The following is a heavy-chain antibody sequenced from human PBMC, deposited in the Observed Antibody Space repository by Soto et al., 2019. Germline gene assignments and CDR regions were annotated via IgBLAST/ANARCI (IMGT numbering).Heavy chain of an antibody. CDR1: GYIFTSYF. CDR3: VSGYSRSHNFDH. J-gene: IGHJ4*02. V-gene: IGHV1-18*04. Sequence: GASVKVSCKAFGYIFTSYFIAWVRQAPGQGLERMGWISTYNDDTNYAQTLQGRVTMTTDTSTSTASMELRSLTSHDTAVYYCVSGYSRSHNFDHWRQGTLVTVSS. CDR2: ISTYNDDT. D-gene: IGHD1-26*01.